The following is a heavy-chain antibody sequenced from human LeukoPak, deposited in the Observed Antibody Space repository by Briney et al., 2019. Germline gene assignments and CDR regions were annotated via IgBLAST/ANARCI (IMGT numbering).Heavy chain of an antibody. V-gene: IGHV3-30*18. J-gene: IGHJ4*02. Sequence: SGGSLRLSCAASGFTFSSYGMHWVRQAPGKGLEWVAVISYDGSNKYYADSVKGRFTISRDNSKNTLYLQMNSMRAEDTAVYYCAKGIVAGPDYWGQGTLVTVSS. CDR1: GFTFSSYG. CDR2: ISYDGSNK. CDR3: AKGIVAGPDY. D-gene: IGHD6-13*01.